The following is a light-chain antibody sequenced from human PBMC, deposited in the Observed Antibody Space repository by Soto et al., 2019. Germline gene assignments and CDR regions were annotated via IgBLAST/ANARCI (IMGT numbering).Light chain of an antibody. J-gene: IGKJ3*01. CDR3: QQYDGPPLT. Sequence: EIVLTQSPDTLSLSPGERATLFCRASQTLSIGSLAWYQQKPGQAPRLLIYAAFTRHTGISDRFNGSGSGTDSVITINRMANEDSAVYFCQQYDGPPLTFGPGT. V-gene: IGKV3-20*01. CDR2: AAF. CDR1: QTLSIGS.